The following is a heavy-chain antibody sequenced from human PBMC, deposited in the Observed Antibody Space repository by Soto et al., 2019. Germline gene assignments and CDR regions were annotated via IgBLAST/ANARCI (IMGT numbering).Heavy chain of an antibody. D-gene: IGHD3-16*01. V-gene: IGHV3-9*02. CDR2: VLGDNGQI. Sequence: PGGSLRLSCAVSGTTSTDYGMHWVRQAPGKGLEWVSGVLGDNGQIGYADSVKGRFTSSRDNARHFLYLQMNSLTVEDTALYYCVKDMAPGGADVWGQGTVVTVSS. CDR1: GTTSTDYG. CDR3: VKDMAPGGADV. J-gene: IGHJ6*02.